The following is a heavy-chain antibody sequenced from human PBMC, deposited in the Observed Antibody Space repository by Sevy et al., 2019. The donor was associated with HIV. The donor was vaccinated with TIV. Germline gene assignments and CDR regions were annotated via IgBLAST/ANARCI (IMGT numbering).Heavy chain of an antibody. CDR3: ARLLETGFLEGHRWFDP. D-gene: IGHD3-3*01. J-gene: IGHJ5*02. CDR2: IYYSGST. V-gene: IGHV4-59*01. Sequence: SETLSLTCTVSGGSISSYYWSWVRQPPGKGLEWIGYIYYSGSTNYNPSLKSRVTISVDTSKNQFSLKLSSVTAADTAVYYCARLLETGFLEGHRWFDPWGQGTLVTVSS. CDR1: GGSISSYY.